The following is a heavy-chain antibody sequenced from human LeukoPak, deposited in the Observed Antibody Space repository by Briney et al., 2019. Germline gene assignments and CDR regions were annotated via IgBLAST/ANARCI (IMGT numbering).Heavy chain of an antibody. J-gene: IGHJ4*02. D-gene: IGHD3-9*01. CDR3: ARSSRVLRYFDY. CDR2: INHSGST. V-gene: IGHV4-34*01. Sequence: PSETLSLTCAVYGGSFSGYYWSWTRQPPGKGLEWIGEINHSGSTNYNPSLKSRVTISVDTSKNQFSLKLSSVTAADTAVYYCARSSRVLRYFDYWGQGTLVTVSS. CDR1: GGSFSGYY.